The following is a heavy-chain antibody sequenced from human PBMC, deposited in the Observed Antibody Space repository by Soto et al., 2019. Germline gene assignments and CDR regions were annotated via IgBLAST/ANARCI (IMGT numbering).Heavy chain of an antibody. D-gene: IGHD2-2*01. CDR3: ARVPDLDYCSRTSCLYYFDY. CDR2: IYYSDST. V-gene: IGHV4-31*03. Sequence: SETLSLTCTVSGGSISSGGYYWSWIRQHPGKGLEWIGYIYYSDSTYYADSVKGRFTISRDNSRNSLYLQVNSLRAEDTAVYYCARVPDLDYCSRTSCLYYFDYWGQGALVTVSS. J-gene: IGHJ4*02. CDR1: GGSISSGGYY.